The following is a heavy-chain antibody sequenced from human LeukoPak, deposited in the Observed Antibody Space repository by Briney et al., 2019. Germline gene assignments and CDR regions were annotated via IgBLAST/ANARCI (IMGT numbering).Heavy chain of an antibody. V-gene: IGHV1-46*01. J-gene: IGHJ5*02. Sequence: ASVKVSCKASGYTFTTYYIQWVQQAPGQRLEWLGIISPTTGSTTYAQKFQGRVTMTRDMSTGTVYMEVNSLRAEDTAVYYCARDPMEYCSSTSCYFYNLWFDPWGQGTLVTVSS. CDR3: ARDPMEYCSSTSCYFYNLWFDP. CDR2: ISPTTGST. D-gene: IGHD2-2*01. CDR1: GYTFTTYY.